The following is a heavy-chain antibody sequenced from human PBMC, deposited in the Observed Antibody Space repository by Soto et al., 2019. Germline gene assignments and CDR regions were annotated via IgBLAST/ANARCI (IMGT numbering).Heavy chain of an antibody. CDR1: GFSFSSYS. V-gene: IGHV3-48*01. Sequence: EVQLVESGGNLVQPGVSLRLSCAASGFSFSSYSMNWVRQAPGKGLEWVSYISSSGSTIYHEDSVKGRFTSSRDNAKNSLYLQMNSLRAEDTVVYYWARDRVSGAYYHDAFDMWGQGTMVTVSS. J-gene: IGHJ3*02. D-gene: IGHD3-10*01. CDR3: ARDRVSGAYYHDAFDM. CDR2: ISSSGSTI.